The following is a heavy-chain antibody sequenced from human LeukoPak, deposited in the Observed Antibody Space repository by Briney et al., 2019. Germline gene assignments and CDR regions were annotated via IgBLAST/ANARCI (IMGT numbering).Heavy chain of an antibody. CDR2: ISAYNGHT. CDR3: ARMMTPRLYYDSSGYYYGAFDI. Sequence: GASVKVSCKASGYTFTNYGVTWVRQAPGQGLEWMGWISAYNGHTNYAQNLQGRVTMTTDTSTSTAYTELRSLRSDDTAVNYCARMMTPRLYYDSSGYYYGAFDIWGQGTGVTVSS. CDR1: GYTFTNYG. V-gene: IGHV1-18*01. D-gene: IGHD3-22*01. J-gene: IGHJ3*02.